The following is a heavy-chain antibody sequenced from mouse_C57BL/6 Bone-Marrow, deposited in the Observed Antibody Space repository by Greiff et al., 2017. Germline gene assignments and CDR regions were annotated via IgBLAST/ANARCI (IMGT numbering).Heavy chain of an antibody. V-gene: IGHV1-9*01. D-gene: IGHD2-2*01. CDR3: ARRDIYYGYDAFDY. Sequence: QVQLQQSGAELMKPGASVKLSCKATGYTFTGYWIEWVKQRPGHGLEWIGEILPGSGSTNYNEKFKGKATLTADKSSSTAYMELRSLTSEDSAVYFCARRDIYYGYDAFDYWGQGTTLTVSS. J-gene: IGHJ2*01. CDR2: ILPGSGST. CDR1: GYTFTGYW.